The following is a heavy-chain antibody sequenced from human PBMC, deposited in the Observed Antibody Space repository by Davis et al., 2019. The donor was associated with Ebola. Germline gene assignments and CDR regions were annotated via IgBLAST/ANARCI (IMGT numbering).Heavy chain of an antibody. CDR1: GFTFSVYS. CDR3: ARDKRSSWYGGMDV. D-gene: IGHD6-19*01. V-gene: IGHV3-48*04. Sequence: GGSLRLSCAASGFTFSVYSMNWVRQAPGKGLEWISYISSSTSTIYYADSVKGRFSVSRDNAKNSLYLQMNSLRAEDTAVYYCARDKRSSWYGGMDVWGQGTTVTVSS. J-gene: IGHJ6*02. CDR2: ISSSTSTI.